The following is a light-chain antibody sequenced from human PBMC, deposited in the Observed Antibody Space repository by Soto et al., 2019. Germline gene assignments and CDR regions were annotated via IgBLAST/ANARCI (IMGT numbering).Light chain of an antibody. J-gene: IGLJ2*01. CDR2: TNT. CDR3: AAWDDRLNSVI. V-gene: IGLV1-44*01. Sequence: QSVLTQPPSASGTPGQSVSISCSGSRSNIGTNPVNWYQQLPGTAPKLLFYTNTQRPSGVPDRFSASKSGTSASLAISGLQSEDEADYYCAAWDDRLNSVIFGGGTKLTVL. CDR1: RSNIGTNP.